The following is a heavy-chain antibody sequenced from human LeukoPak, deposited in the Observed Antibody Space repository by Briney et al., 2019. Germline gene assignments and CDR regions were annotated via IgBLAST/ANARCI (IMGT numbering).Heavy chain of an antibody. Sequence: GGSLRLSCSASGFTFSRYAMHWVRQAPGKGLEYVSAISSNGGSIYYADSVKGRFTISRDNSKNTLYLQMNSLRAEDTAVYYCDASLSYWGQGTLVTVSS. J-gene: IGHJ4*02. CDR1: GFTFSRYA. V-gene: IGHV3-64*04. CDR3: DASLSY. CDR2: ISSNGGSI.